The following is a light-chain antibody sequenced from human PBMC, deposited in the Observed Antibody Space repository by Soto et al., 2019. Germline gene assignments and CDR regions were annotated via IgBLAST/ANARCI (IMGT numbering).Light chain of an antibody. CDR2: GAS. J-gene: IGKJ1*01. V-gene: IGKV3-15*01. CDR3: EQYNNWPPWT. CDR1: QSVSTK. Sequence: EIVMTQSPATLSVSPGERASLSCRASQSVSTKLAWYQQKPGQAPRLLIFGASNRATGVPARFSGSGSGTEFTLTISSLQSEDFAVYYCEQYNNWPPWTFGQGTTVDIK.